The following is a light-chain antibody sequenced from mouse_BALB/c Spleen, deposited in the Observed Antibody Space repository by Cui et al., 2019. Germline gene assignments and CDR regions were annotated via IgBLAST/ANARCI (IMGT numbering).Light chain of an antibody. CDR1: SSVSY. Sequence: QILLTPSPAIMSGSLREEITLTCSASSSVSYMHWYQQRSCTSPKLLIYSTCNLASGVPSRFSGSGSGTFYSLTISSVEAEDAADYYCHQWSSYPWTFGGGTKLEIK. V-gene: IGKV4-80*01. CDR2: STC. CDR3: HQWSSYPWT. J-gene: IGKJ1*01.